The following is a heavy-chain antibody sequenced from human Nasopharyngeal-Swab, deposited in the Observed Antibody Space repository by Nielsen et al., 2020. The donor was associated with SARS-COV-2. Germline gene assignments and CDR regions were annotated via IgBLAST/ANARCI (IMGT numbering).Heavy chain of an antibody. V-gene: IGHV3-48*02. CDR2: ISSSSSTI. D-gene: IGHD6-6*01. Sequence: GESLKISCAASGFTFSSYSMNWVHQAPGKGLEWVSYISSSSSTIYYADSVKGRFTISRDNAKNSLYLQMNSLRDEDTAVYYCAREPAARPPAPDYYYYYGMDVWGQGTTVTVSS. CDR1: GFTFSSYS. J-gene: IGHJ6*02. CDR3: AREPAARPPAPDYYYYYGMDV.